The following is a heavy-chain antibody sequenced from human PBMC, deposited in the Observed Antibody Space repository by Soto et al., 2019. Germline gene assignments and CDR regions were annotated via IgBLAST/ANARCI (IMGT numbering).Heavy chain of an antibody. CDR3: ARTTWDSNYDYYYYYMDV. CDR2: IYYSGST. D-gene: IGHD4-4*01. J-gene: IGHJ6*03. CDR1: GGSISSSSYY. Sequence: QLQLQESGPGLVKPSETLSLTCTVSGGSISSSSYYWGWIRQPPGKGLEWIGSIYYSGSTYYNPPLKGRVTISVDTSKNQFSLKLSSVTAADTAVYYCARTTWDSNYDYYYYYMDVWGKGTTVTVSS. V-gene: IGHV4-39*01.